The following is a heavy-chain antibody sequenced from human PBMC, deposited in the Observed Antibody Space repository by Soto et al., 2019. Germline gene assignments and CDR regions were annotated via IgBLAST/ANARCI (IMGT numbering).Heavy chain of an antibody. V-gene: IGHV3-7*03. CDR3: ARAHIDY. Sequence: EVQLVESGGGLVQPGGSLRLSCAVSGFIFSAYWMTWVRQAPGKGLEWVATISPEGSEKYYVDSLKGRFTISRDNAKNSLDLQMISLRAEDTALYFCARAHIDYWGRGTLITVSS. CDR1: GFIFSAYW. CDR2: ISPEGSEK. J-gene: IGHJ4*02.